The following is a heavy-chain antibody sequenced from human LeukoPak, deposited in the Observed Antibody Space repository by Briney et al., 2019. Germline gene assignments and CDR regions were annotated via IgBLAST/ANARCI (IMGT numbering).Heavy chain of an antibody. CDR1: GFTFSSYS. D-gene: IGHD6-13*01. V-gene: IGHV3-21*04. CDR3: AKGGRAYSSTWDYFDN. Sequence: PGGSLRLSCAASGFTFSSYSMNWVRQAPGKGLEWVSSISSSSSYIYYADSVKGRFTISRDNSKNILYPQMHSLRADDTALYYCAKGGRAYSSTWDYFDNWGQGTLVTVSS. CDR2: ISSSSSYI. J-gene: IGHJ4*02.